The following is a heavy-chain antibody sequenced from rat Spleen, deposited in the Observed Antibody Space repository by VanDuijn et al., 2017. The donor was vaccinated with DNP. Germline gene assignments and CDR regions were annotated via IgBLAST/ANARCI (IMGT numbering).Heavy chain of an antibody. V-gene: IGHV5-25*01. CDR1: GFTFSNYD. CDR2: ISSSGDST. J-gene: IGHJ2*01. Sequence: EVQLVESGGGLVQPGRSLNLSCAASGFTFSNYDMAWVRQAPTKGLEWVASISSSGDSTYSPDSVKGRFAISRDNAKSTLYLQIDSLRSEDTATYYCARPDYWGQGVMVTVSS. CDR3: ARPDY.